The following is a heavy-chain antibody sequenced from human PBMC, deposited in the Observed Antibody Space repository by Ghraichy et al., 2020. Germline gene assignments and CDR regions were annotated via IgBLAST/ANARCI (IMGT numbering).Heavy chain of an antibody. V-gene: IGHV1-69*13. J-gene: IGHJ6*02. CDR3: ARDFRFLEWPSYYYYGMDV. CDR1: GGTFSSYA. CDR2: IIPIFGTA. D-gene: IGHD3-3*01. Sequence: SVKVSCKASGGTFSSYAISWVRQAPGQGLEWMGGIIPIFGTANYAQKFQGRVTITADESTSTAYMELSSLRSEDTAVYYCARDFRFLEWPSYYYYGMDVWGQGTTVTVSS.